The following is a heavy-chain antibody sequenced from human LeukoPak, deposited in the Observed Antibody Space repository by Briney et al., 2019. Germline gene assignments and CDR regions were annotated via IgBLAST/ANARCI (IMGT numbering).Heavy chain of an antibody. D-gene: IGHD1-1*01. CDR1: GFTFSGYG. Sequence: PGGSLRLSRAASGFTFSGYGMHWVRQAPGKGLEWVAFIRNDGSNKYYAGSMKGRFTISRDNSKNTLYLQMNSLRAEDTAVYYCAKSVGVHAYWGQGTLVTVSS. V-gene: IGHV3-30*02. J-gene: IGHJ4*02. CDR3: AKSVGVHAY. CDR2: IRNDGSNK.